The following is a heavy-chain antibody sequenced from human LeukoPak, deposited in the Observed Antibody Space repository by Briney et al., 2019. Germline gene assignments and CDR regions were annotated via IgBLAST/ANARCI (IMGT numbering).Heavy chain of an antibody. V-gene: IGHV3-48*04. CDR1: GVSFSDYS. D-gene: IGHD4-23*01. CDR2: ISSGSSTI. J-gene: IGHJ3*02. CDR3: AKDIDGVPGGNSGDAFDI. Sequence: GGSLRLSCAASGVSFSDYSINWVRQAPGKGLEWVSFISSGSSTIDYSDSVKGRFTISRDNAKNSLYLQMNSLRAEDMALYYCAKDIDGVPGGNSGDAFDIWGQGTMVTVSS.